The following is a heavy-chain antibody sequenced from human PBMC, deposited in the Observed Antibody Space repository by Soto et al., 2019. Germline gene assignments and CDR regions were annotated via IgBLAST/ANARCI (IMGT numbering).Heavy chain of an antibody. CDR2: ISAYNGDT. V-gene: IGHV1-18*01. D-gene: IGHD2-15*01. Sequence: QVQLVQSGAEVKKPGASVKVSCKASGYTFTSHGISWVRQAPGQGLEWMGWISAYNGDTNYAQKLQGRVTVTTDTSTSTAYMDLRSLRSEDTAVNYCARIVRRNNIDYYHYMDVCCKWTTVTVSS. CDR1: GYTFTSHG. CDR3: ARIVRRNNIDYYHYMDV. J-gene: IGHJ6*03.